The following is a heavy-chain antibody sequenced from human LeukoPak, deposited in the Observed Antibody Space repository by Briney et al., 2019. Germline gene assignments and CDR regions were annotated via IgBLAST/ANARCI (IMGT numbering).Heavy chain of an antibody. V-gene: IGHV4-4*02. CDR3: ATAPILRGEGGEHYKYGMDV. J-gene: IGHJ6*02. CDR1: VGSINSGNW. D-gene: IGHD2-2*02. CDR2: IYHNGTP. Sequence: SGTLSLTCAVSVGSINSGNWWSWVRQSPGKGLEWIGEIYHNGTPNYNPSLKSRVTISADTFKNHFSLKMTSVTAADTAVYYCATAPILRGEGGEHYKYGMDVWGQGTTVIVSS.